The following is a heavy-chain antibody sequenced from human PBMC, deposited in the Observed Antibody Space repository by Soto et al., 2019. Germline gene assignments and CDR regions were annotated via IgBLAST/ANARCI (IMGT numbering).Heavy chain of an antibody. V-gene: IGHV4-34*01. D-gene: IGHD3-16*02. J-gene: IGHJ6*02. CDR1: GGSFSGYY. CDR3: ARGHRSYRHYCMDE. CDR2: INHSGST. Sequence: PSETLSLTCAVYGGSFSGYYWSWIRQPPGKGLEWIGEINHSGSTNYNPSLKSRVTISVDTSKNQFSLKLSSVTAADTAVYSCARGHRSYRHYCMDEWCQGTMVTVSS.